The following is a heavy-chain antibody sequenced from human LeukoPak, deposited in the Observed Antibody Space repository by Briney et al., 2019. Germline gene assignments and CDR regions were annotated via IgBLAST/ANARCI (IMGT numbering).Heavy chain of an antibody. CDR2: IYSGGST. CDR3: ARRGEIQAFDI. CDR1: GFTVSSNY. D-gene: IGHD3-10*01. V-gene: IGHV3-66*01. J-gene: IGHJ3*02. Sequence: GGSLRLSCAASGFTVSSNYMSWVRQAPGKGLEWVSVIYSGGSTYYADSVKGRLTISRDNSKNTLYLQMNSLRAEDTAVYYCARRGEIQAFDIWGQGTMVTVSS.